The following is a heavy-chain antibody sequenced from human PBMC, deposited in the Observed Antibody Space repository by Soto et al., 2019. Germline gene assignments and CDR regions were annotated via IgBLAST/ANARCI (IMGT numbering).Heavy chain of an antibody. CDR2: ITDSSDTV. J-gene: IGHJ4*02. D-gene: IGHD3-3*01. CDR1: GFSFSNYN. CDR3: ARDFGHGYYLDY. Sequence: VGSLRLSCVASGFSFSNYNMNWVRQAPGKGLEWVSYITDSSDTVHYADSVRGRFTISRDNAESSLYLQMNSLRDEDTAVYFCARDFGHGYYLDYWGRGTLVTVSS. V-gene: IGHV3-48*02.